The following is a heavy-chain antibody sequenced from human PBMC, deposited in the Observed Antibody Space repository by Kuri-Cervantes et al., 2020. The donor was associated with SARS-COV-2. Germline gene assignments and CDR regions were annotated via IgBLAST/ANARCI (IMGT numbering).Heavy chain of an antibody. CDR2: TNWNGGST. D-gene: IGHD6-13*01. V-gene: IGHV3-20*04. Sequence: GGSLRLSCEASGFIFNNYGMNWVRQVPGKGLEWVCGTNWNGGSTGCADSVKGRFTISRDNTKNTLYLQMNSLRAEDTAVYYCAKGTAAAGLDAFDIWGQGTMVTVSS. CDR1: GFIFNNYG. J-gene: IGHJ3*02. CDR3: AKGTAAAGLDAFDI.